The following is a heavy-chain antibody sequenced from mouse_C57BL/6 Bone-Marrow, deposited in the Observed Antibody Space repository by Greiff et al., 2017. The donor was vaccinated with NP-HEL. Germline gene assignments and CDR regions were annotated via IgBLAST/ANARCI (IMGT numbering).Heavy chain of an antibody. Sequence: EVMLVESGGGLVQPKGSLKLSCAASGFSFNTYAMNWVRQAPGKGLEWVARIRSKSNNYATYYADSLKDRFTISRDDSESMLYLQMNNLKTDDTAMYYCVRQGYDGYYLDYWGQGTTLTVSS. J-gene: IGHJ2*01. CDR2: IRSKSNNYAT. CDR3: VRQGYDGYYLDY. D-gene: IGHD2-3*01. V-gene: IGHV10-1*01. CDR1: GFSFNTYA.